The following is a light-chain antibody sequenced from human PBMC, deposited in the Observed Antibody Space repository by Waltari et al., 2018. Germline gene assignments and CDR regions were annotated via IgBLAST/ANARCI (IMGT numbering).Light chain of an antibody. V-gene: IGKV3-15*01. Sequence: EIVMTQSPVTLSVSPGERATLPCRASQNISSNLAWYQQKPGQSPRLLIHGASTRATGIPARFSGSGSGTDFTLTISSLQSEDFAVYFCQQYNTWPTFGGGTKVEIK. J-gene: IGKJ4*01. CDR1: QNISSN. CDR2: GAS. CDR3: QQYNTWPT.